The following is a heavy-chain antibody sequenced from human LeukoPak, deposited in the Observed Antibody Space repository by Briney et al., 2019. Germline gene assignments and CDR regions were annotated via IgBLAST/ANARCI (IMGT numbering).Heavy chain of an antibody. Sequence: GGSLRLSCAASGFTFSSYSMNWVRQAPGKGLEWVSSISSSSSYIYHADSVKGRSTISRDNAKNSLYLQMNSLRAEDTAVYYCARVGVRTLDYWGQGTLVTVS. CDR1: GFTFSSYS. CDR2: ISSSSSYI. V-gene: IGHV3-21*01. J-gene: IGHJ4*02. D-gene: IGHD2-8*01. CDR3: ARVGVRTLDY.